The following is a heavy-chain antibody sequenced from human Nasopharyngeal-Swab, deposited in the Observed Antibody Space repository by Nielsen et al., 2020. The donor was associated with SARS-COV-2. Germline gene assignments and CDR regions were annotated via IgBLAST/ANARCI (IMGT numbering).Heavy chain of an antibody. CDR3: AKREITMVRGVIGYFDY. Sequence: VRQAPGKGLEWVSAISGSGGSTYYADSVKGRFTTSRDNSKNTLYLQMNSLRAEDTAVYYCAKREITMVRGVIGYFDYWGQGTLVTVSS. CDR2: ISGSGGST. V-gene: IGHV3-23*01. D-gene: IGHD3-10*01. J-gene: IGHJ4*02.